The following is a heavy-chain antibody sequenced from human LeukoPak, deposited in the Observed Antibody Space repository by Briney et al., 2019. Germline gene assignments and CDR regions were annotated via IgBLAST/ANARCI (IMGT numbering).Heavy chain of an antibody. CDR2: INHSGST. CDR3: ATDYSNFYGMDV. CDR1: GGSFSGYY. Sequence: PSETLSLTCAVYGGSFSGYYWSWISQPPGKGLEWIGEINHSGSTNYNPSLESRVTISVDSSKDQFSLRLSSVTAADTAVYYYATDYSNFYGMDVWGQGTTVTVSS. J-gene: IGHJ6*02. D-gene: IGHD4-11*01. V-gene: IGHV4-34*01.